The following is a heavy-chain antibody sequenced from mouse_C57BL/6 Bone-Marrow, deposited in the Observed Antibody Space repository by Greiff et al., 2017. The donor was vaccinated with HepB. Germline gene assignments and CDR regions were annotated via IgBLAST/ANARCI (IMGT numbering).Heavy chain of an antibody. CDR1: EYEFPSHD. CDR2: INSDGGST. V-gene: IGHV5-2*01. CDR3: ARHGLLIVGAWFAY. Sequence: EVKLVESGGGLVQPGESLKLSCESNEYEFPSHDMSWVRKTPEKRLELVAAINSDGGSTYYPDTMERRFIISRDNTKKTLYLQMSSLMSEDTALYYCARHGLLIVGAWFAYWGQGTLVTVSA. J-gene: IGHJ3*01. D-gene: IGHD2-12*01.